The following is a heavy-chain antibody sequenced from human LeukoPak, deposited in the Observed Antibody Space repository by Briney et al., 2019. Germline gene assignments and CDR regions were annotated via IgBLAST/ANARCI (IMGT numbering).Heavy chain of an antibody. CDR2: IYYSGST. Sequence: SETLSLTCTVSGGSVSSGSYYWSWIRQPPGKGLEWIGYIYYSGSTNYNPSLKSRVTISVDTSKNQFSLKLSSVTAADTAVYYCHVAAAGPYYYGMDVWGQGTTVTVSS. CDR3: HVAAAGPYYYGMDV. V-gene: IGHV4-61*01. J-gene: IGHJ6*02. CDR1: GGSVSSGSYY. D-gene: IGHD6-13*01.